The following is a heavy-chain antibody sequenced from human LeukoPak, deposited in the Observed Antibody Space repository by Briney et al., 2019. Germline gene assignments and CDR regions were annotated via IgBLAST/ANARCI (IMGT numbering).Heavy chain of an antibody. V-gene: IGHV1-18*01. Sequence: ASVKVSCKASGYTFSTYGITWVRQAPVQGLEWMGWISVYKGNAEYAQKFQDRVTMTIDTSTSTAYMELRSLKSDDTAVYYCARDSAHYSDSSGTIDYWGQGTLVTVSS. CDR1: GYTFSTYG. CDR2: ISVYKGNA. D-gene: IGHD3-22*01. J-gene: IGHJ4*02. CDR3: ARDSAHYSDSSGTIDY.